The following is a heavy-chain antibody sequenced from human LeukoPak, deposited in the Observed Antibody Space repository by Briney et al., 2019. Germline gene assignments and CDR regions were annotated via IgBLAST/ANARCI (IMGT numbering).Heavy chain of an antibody. J-gene: IGHJ4*02. CDR3: ARRRGHSYGDLDH. CDR1: GFTFNNYA. D-gene: IGHD5-18*01. CDR2: VTSSGEST. V-gene: IGHV3-23*01. Sequence: RGGSLRLSCAASGFTFNNYAMTWVRQAPGKGLEWVSAVTSSGESTNYADSVKGRFTISRDNSNNAVFLQMNSLRAEDTAIYYCARRRGHSYGDLDHWGQGTLVTVSS.